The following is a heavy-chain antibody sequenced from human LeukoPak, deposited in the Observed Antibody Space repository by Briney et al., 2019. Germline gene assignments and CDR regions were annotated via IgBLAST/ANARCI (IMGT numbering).Heavy chain of an antibody. J-gene: IGHJ4*02. CDR3: ARGLGGGGTVTIDY. D-gene: IGHD4-17*01. Sequence: ASVKVSCKASGYTFIRYHMHWVRQAPGQGLEWMGVINPSGGSTSYAQKFQGRVTVTRDTSTNTVYLDLSSLRFEDTAVYYCARGLGGGGTVTIDYWGQGTLVTVSS. CDR2: INPSGGST. CDR1: GYTFIRYH. V-gene: IGHV1-46*01.